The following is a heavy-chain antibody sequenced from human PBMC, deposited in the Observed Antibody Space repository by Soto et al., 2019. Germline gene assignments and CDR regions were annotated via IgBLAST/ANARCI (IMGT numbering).Heavy chain of an antibody. Sequence: QVQLQESCPGLVKPSQTLSLTCTVSGGSISSGGYYWSWIRQHPGKCLEWIGYIYYSGSTYYNPSLKSRVNVSVDPSKNQFSLKLSSVTAADTAVYYCDTKYYYGSGSYYFAYWGQGTLVTVSS. CDR1: GGSISSGGYY. CDR2: IYYSGST. V-gene: IGHV4-31*03. CDR3: DTKYYYGSGSYYFAY. D-gene: IGHD3-10*01. J-gene: IGHJ4*02.